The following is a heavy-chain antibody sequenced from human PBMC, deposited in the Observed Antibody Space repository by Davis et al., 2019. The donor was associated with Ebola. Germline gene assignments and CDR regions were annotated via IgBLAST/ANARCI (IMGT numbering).Heavy chain of an antibody. CDR3: ARHADDSSSWANWFDP. V-gene: IGHV4-4*02. Sequence: MPSETLSLTCAVSGGSISSSNWWSWVRQPPGKGLEWIGEIYHSGSTNYNPSLKSRVTISVDTSKKQFSLKLSSVTAADTAVYYCARHADDSSSWANWFDPWGQGTLVTVSS. J-gene: IGHJ5*02. CDR1: GGSISSSNW. CDR2: IYHSGST. D-gene: IGHD6-13*01.